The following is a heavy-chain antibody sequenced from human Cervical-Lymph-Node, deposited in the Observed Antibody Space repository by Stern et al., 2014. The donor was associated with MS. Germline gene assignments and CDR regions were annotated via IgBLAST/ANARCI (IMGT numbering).Heavy chain of an antibody. D-gene: IGHD6-19*01. CDR2: ISGSGGST. CDR1: GFTFSSYA. CDR3: AKATLKIAVAGAYYFDY. Sequence: VQLVQSGGGLVQPGGSLRLSCAASGFTFSSYAMSWVRQAPGKGLEWVSAISGSGGSTYYADSVKGRFTISRDNSKNTLYLQMNSLRAEDTAVYYCAKATLKIAVAGAYYFDYWGQGTLVTVSS. J-gene: IGHJ4*02. V-gene: IGHV3-23*04.